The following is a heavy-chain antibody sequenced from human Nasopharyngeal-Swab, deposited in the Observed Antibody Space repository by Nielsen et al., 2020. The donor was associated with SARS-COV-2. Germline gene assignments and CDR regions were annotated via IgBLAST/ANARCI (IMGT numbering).Heavy chain of an antibody. V-gene: IGHV3-23*01. J-gene: IGHJ5*02. CDR2: ISNTGGTT. CDR1: GFTFGTCA. D-gene: IGHD6-13*01. CDR3: AKLVRQLVRGDNWFDP. Sequence: GESLKIFCAASGFTFGTCAMSWVRQAPGKGLEWVSAISNTGGTTYYADSVKGRFTISRDNSKNTLYLQMNSLRAEDTAVYYCAKLVRQLVRGDNWFDPWGQGTPVTVSS.